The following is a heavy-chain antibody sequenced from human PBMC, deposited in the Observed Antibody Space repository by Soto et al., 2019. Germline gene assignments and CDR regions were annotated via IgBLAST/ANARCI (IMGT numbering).Heavy chain of an antibody. D-gene: IGHD3-9*01. J-gene: IGHJ3*02. V-gene: IGHV4-39*01. CDR2: IYYSGST. CDR3: ATRNVVRYFDGKWAFDI. CDR1: GGSISSSSYY. Sequence: QLQLQESGPGLVKPSETLSLTCTVSGGSISSSSYYWGWIRQPPGKGLEWIGSIYYSGSTYYNPSLKSRVTITVDTSTNQFSLKLSSVTAADTAVYYCATRNVVRYFDGKWAFDIWGQGTMVTVSS.